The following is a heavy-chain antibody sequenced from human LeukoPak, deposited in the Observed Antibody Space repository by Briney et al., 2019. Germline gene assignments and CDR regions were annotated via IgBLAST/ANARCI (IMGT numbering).Heavy chain of an antibody. CDR3: ARAVRYDSSGPLSY. Sequence: GGSLRLSCAASGFSFISYGMHWVRQAPGKGLEWVGVISDDGRRKDYADSVKGRFTISRDNSKDTLYLQMNSLRAEDTAVYYCARAVRYDSSGPLSYWGQGTLVTVSS. J-gene: IGHJ4*02. CDR2: ISDDGRRK. V-gene: IGHV3-30*03. CDR1: GFSFISYG. D-gene: IGHD3-22*01.